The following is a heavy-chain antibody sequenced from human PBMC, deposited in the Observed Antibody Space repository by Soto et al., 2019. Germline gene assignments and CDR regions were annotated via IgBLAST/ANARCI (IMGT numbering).Heavy chain of an antibody. CDR3: ARGPVDIVAEIDY. J-gene: IGHJ4*02. Sequence: AGGSLRLSCAASGFTFSSYGMHWVRQAPGKGLEWVAVIWYDGSNKYYADSVKGRFTISRDNSKNTLYLQMNSLRAEDTAVYYCARGPVDIVAEIDYWGQGTLVTVSS. CDR2: IWYDGSNK. V-gene: IGHV3-33*01. D-gene: IGHD5-12*01. CDR1: GFTFSSYG.